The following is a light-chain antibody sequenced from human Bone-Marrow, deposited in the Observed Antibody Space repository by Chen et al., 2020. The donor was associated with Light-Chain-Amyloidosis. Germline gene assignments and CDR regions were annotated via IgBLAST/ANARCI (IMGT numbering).Light chain of an antibody. CDR2: AAS. Sequence: DIEMTQSPYSLSASVGDRVTITCRASQSISSYLNWYQQKPGKAPKLLIYAASSLQSGLPSRFSGSGSGTDFTLTISSLQPEDFATYYCQQSYSTPLTFGGGTKVEIK. V-gene: IGKV1-39*01. CDR1: QSISSY. CDR3: QQSYSTPLT. J-gene: IGKJ4*01.